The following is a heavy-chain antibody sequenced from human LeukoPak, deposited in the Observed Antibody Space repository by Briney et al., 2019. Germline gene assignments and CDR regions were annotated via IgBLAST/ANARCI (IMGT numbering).Heavy chain of an antibody. CDR3: ARGSVSYYYYYMDV. CDR1: GYTFTAYG. CDR2: ITTYNGNT. V-gene: IGHV1-18*01. Sequence: ASVKVSCKASGYTFTAYGITWVRQAPGQGLEWMGWITTYNGNTNYAQNFQGRVTMTTDTSTSTAYMELRSLRSDDTAMYHCARGSVSYYYYYMDVWGKGTTVTVSS. D-gene: IGHD2-8*01. J-gene: IGHJ6*03.